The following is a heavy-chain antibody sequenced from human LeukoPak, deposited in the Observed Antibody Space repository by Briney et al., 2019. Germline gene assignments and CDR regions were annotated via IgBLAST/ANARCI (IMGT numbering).Heavy chain of an antibody. V-gene: IGHV1-2*02. CDR1: GGTFTGYY. J-gene: IGHJ4*02. CDR2: INPNSGGT. Sequence: ASVKVSCKASGGTFTGYYMHWVRQAPGQGLEWMGWINPNSGGTNYAQKFQGRVTMTRDTSISTAYMELSRLRSDDTAVYYCARTRDYGDSAIFDYWGQGTLVTVSS. D-gene: IGHD4-17*01. CDR3: ARTRDYGDSAIFDY.